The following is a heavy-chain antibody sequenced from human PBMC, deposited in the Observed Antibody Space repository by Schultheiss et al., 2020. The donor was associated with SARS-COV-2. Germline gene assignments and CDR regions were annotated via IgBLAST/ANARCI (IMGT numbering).Heavy chain of an antibody. CDR1: GGTFNTYA. J-gene: IGHJ5*02. Sequence: ASVKVSCKASGGTFNTYAFTWVRQAPGQGLEWMGGISAYNGNTNYAQKLQGRVTMTTDTSTSTAYMELRSLRSDDTAVYYCARGKNWFDPWGQGTLVTVSS. CDR3: ARGKNWFDP. CDR2: ISAYNGNT. V-gene: IGHV1-18*01.